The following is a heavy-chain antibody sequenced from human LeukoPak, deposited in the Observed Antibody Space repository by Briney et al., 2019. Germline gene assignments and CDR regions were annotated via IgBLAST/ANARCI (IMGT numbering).Heavy chain of an antibody. D-gene: IGHD2-15*01. Sequence: SVKVSCKASGGTFSSYAISLVRQAPGQGLEWMGGIIPIFGTANYAQKFQGRVTITADKPTSTAYMELSSLRSEDTAVYYCARGTIPNPSRSGGSGWFDPWGQGTLVTVSS. CDR2: IIPIFGTA. J-gene: IGHJ5*02. V-gene: IGHV1-69*06. CDR1: GGTFSSYA. CDR3: ARGTIPNPSRSGGSGWFDP.